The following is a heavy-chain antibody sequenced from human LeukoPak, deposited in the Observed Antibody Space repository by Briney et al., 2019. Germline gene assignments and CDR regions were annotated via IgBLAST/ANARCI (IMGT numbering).Heavy chain of an antibody. CDR1: GFTFSSYG. Sequence: GGSLRLSCAASGFTFSSYGMHWVRQAPGKGLEWVAFIRYDGSNKYYADSVKGRFTMSRDNSKNTLYLQMNSLRAEDTAVYYCARVLRYCSGGNCYSGGLGYMDVWGKGTTVTISS. D-gene: IGHD2-15*01. J-gene: IGHJ6*03. CDR3: ARVLRYCSGGNCYSGGLGYMDV. CDR2: IRYDGSNK. V-gene: IGHV3-30*02.